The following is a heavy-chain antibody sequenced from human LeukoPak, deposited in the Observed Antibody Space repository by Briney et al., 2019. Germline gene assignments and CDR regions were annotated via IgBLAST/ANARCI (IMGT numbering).Heavy chain of an antibody. J-gene: IGHJ3*01. V-gene: IGHV4-38-2*02. Sequence: PSETLSLTCTVSGFSLTSNHYWGWIRQSPGKGLECIGNIFHAGNTNYNPSLQSRVTLSMDTSKNQFSLTLTSVTAADTAVYYCARGSSTWHNAFDVWGQGTMVTVSS. CDR1: GFSLTSNHY. CDR2: IFHAGNT. CDR3: ARGSSTWHNAFDV. D-gene: IGHD6-13*01.